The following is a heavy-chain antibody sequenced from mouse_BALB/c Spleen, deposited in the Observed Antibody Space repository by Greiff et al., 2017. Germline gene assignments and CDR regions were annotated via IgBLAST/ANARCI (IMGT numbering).Heavy chain of an antibody. CDR3: AREQLTEFDY. V-gene: IGHV3-6*02. CDR1: GYSITSGYY. Sequence: EVQLQESGPGLVKPSQSLSLTCSVTGYSITSGYYWNWIRQFPGNKLEWMGYISYDGSNNYNPSLKNRISITRDTSKNQFFLKLNSVTTEDTATYYCAREQLTEFDYWGQGTTLTVSS. D-gene: IGHD4-1*01. J-gene: IGHJ2*01. CDR2: ISYDGSN.